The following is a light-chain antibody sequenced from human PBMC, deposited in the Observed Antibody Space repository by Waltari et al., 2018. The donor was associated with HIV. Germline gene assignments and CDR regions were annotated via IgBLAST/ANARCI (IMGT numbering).Light chain of an antibody. J-gene: IGLJ3*02. CDR2: AVH. CDR1: SSDVGSYSY. CDR3: NSYTSISTWV. Sequence: QSALTPPASVSGSPGQSITISCTGSSSDVGSYSYVYWYQQHPGKAPKLIIYAVHYRPSGVSNRFSGSKSGNTASLTISGLQAEDEADYYCNSYTSISTWVFGGGTKLTVL. V-gene: IGLV2-14*01.